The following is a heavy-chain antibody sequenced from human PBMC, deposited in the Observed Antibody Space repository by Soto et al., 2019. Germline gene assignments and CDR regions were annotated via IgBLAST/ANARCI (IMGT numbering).Heavy chain of an antibody. J-gene: IGHJ6*02. Sequence: GASVKVFCKASGGTFSSYAISWVRQAPGQGLEWRGGMIPIFGTANYAQKFQGRATITADESTRTAYMELSSLRSEDTAVYYCARATCSSTSCYTDYYYYGMDVWGQGTTVTVSS. CDR2: MIPIFGTA. D-gene: IGHD2-2*02. CDR3: ARATCSSTSCYTDYYYYGMDV. V-gene: IGHV1-69*13. CDR1: GGTFSSYA.